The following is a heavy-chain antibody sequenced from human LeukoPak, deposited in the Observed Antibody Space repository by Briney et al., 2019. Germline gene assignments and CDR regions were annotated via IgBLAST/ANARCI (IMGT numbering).Heavy chain of an antibody. CDR3: TTAVYTSSFDY. CDR1: GFTFSDAW. V-gene: IGHV3-15*01. J-gene: IGHJ4*02. Sequence: PGGSLRLSCAASGFTFSDAWMSWVRQAPGKGLEWVGRIKTETEGGTTDCAAPVKGRFTISRDDSKTTLYLQMNSLQTDDTAVYFCTTAVYTSSFDYWGQGTLVTASS. D-gene: IGHD2-2*02. CDR2: IKTETEGGTT.